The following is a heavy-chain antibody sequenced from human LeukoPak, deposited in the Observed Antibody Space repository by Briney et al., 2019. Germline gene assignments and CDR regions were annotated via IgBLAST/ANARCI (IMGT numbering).Heavy chain of an antibody. V-gene: IGHV4-39*07. CDR3: ARRNGYSSSWFLRGYYFDY. J-gene: IGHJ4*02. CDR2: IFYSGST. CDR1: GGSISTSNYY. Sequence: SETLSLTCTVSGGSISTSNYYWGWIRQPPGKGLEWIGNIFYSGSTYYSPSLKSRVTISVDTSKNQFSLKLSSVTAADTAVYYCARRNGYSSSWFLRGYYFDYWGQGTLVTVSS. D-gene: IGHD6-13*01.